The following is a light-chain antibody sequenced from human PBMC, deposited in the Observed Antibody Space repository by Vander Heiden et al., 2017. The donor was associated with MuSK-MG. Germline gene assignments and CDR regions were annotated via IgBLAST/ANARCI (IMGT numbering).Light chain of an antibody. CDR1: QGISSA. CDR3: QQFRSYPVT. Sequence: AIQLTQSPSSLSASVGDRVPTTCRASQGISSALAWYQQKPGKPPKLLIYDASTLESGVPSRFSGSGSGADFTLTIISLQPEDFAAYYCQQFRSYPVTFGQGTRLEIK. J-gene: IGKJ5*01. V-gene: IGKV1-13*02. CDR2: DAS.